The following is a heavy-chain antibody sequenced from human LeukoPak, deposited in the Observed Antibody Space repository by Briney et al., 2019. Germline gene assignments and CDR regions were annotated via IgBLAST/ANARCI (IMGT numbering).Heavy chain of an antibody. Sequence: SVKVSCKASGGTFSSYAISWVRQAPGQGLEWMGRIIPIFGTANYAQKFRGRVTITTDESTSTAYMELSSLRSEDTAVYYCARDNIVATIPFDYWGQGTLVTVSS. CDR3: ARDNIVATIPFDY. D-gene: IGHD5-12*01. CDR1: GGTFSSYA. V-gene: IGHV1-69*05. J-gene: IGHJ4*02. CDR2: IIPIFGTA.